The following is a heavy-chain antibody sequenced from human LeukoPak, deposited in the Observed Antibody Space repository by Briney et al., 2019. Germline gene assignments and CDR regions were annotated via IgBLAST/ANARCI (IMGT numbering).Heavy chain of an antibody. J-gene: IGHJ4*02. CDR1: GFTFSSYA. Sequence: GGSLRLSCAASGFTFSSYAMSWVRQAPGKGLEWVSTIIGSSGSTYYADSVKGRFTISRDISKNTLYLQVNSLRAEDTAVYYCAKDRVPAAGTSCDHWGQGTLVTVSS. CDR2: IIGSSGST. D-gene: IGHD6-13*01. CDR3: AKDRVPAAGTSCDH. V-gene: IGHV3-23*01.